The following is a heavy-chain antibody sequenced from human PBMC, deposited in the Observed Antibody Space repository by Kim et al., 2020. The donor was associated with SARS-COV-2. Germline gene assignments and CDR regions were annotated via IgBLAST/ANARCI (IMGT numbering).Heavy chain of an antibody. J-gene: IGHJ5*02. D-gene: IGHD6-6*01. CDR3: ARAARLIAARLDWFDP. CDR2: INHSGST. V-gene: IGHV4-34*01. Sequence: SETLSLTCAVYGGSFSGYYWSWIRQPPGKGLEWIGEINHSGSTNYNPSLKSRVTISVDTSKNQFSLKLSSVTAADTAVYYCARAARLIAARLDWFDPWGQGTLVTVSS. CDR1: GGSFSGYY.